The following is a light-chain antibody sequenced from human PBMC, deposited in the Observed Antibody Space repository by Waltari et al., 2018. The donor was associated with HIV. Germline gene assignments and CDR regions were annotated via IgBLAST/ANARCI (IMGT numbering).Light chain of an antibody. CDR2: EVS. CDR1: SSDVGGYNY. Sequence: QSALTQPASVSGSPGQSITISCTGTSSDVGGYNYVSWYQHHPGKAPKLMIYEVSNRPSGVSNRFSGSKSGNTASLTISGLQAGDEADYYCGAWDSSLSVVVFGGGTKLTVL. CDR3: GAWDSSLSVVV. J-gene: IGLJ2*01. V-gene: IGLV2-14*01.